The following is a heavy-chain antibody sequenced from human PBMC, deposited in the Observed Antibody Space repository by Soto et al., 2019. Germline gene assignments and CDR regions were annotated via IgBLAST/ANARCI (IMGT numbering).Heavy chain of an antibody. J-gene: IGHJ1*01. V-gene: IGHV3-7*01. CDR1: GFTFSTYW. CDR2: INQDGSEK. D-gene: IGHD3-22*01. CDR3: ARSSGYHDTYPTNQYFHH. Sequence: GGSLRLSXAASGFTFSTYWMSWVRQAPGKGLEWVANINQDGSEKYYVDSVKGRFTISRDNARNSLYLQVNSLRADDTAMFYCARSSGYHDTYPTNQYFHHWGHGTLVTVSS.